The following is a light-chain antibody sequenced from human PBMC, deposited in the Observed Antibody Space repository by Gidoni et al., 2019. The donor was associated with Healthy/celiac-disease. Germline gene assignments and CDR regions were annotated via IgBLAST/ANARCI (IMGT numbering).Light chain of an antibody. CDR2: WAS. J-gene: IGKJ3*01. CDR3: QQYYSTGFT. V-gene: IGKV4-1*01. Sequence: DIVMTQSPDSLAVSLGERATINCKSSQSVLYSSNNKNYLAWYQQKPGQPPKLLIYWASTRESGVPDRFRGSGSGTDFTLTISSLQAADVAVYYCQQYYSTGFTFGPGTKVDIK. CDR1: QSVLYSSNNKNY.